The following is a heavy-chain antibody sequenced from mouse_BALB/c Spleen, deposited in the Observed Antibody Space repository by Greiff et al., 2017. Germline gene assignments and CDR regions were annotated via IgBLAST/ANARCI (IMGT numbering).Heavy chain of an antibody. J-gene: IGHJ2*01. CDR2: INPSTGST. Sequence: VQLVESGADLAKPGASVKLSCTASGYTFTSYWMHWVQQRPGQGLEWMGYINPSTGSTKYNQKFKDKATLTADKSASTAYMQLSSLTSEDSAVYYCARSDFITTGAYFDYWGQGTTLTVSS. CDR3: ARSDFITTGAYFDY. CDR1: GYTFTSYW. V-gene: IGHV1-7*01. D-gene: IGHD1-1*01.